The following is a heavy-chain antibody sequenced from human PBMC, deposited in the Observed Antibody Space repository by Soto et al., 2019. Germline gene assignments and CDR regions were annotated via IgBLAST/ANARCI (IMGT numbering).Heavy chain of an antibody. CDR3: VKDAGTVEFWEWRTLIL. V-gene: IGHV3-30*18. D-gene: IGHD3-10*01. CDR2: ISHHGNSH. CDR1: GLTFSDYG. Sequence: QVQLVESGGGVVQPGRSLRLSCAASGLTFSDYGMHWVRQAPGKGLEWVAVISHHGNSHYYADSVKGRFTISRDNSKNTLYLQMNSRRAEDTAVYVCVKDAGTVEFWEWRTLILWGRGTLVTVSS. J-gene: IGHJ2*01.